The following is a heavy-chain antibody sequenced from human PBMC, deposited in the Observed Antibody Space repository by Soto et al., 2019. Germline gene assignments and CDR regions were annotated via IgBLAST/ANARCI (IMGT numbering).Heavy chain of an antibody. V-gene: IGHV3-23*01. Sequence: SMRLSCAASGFTFSSYAMSWVRQAPGKGLEWVSAISGSGGSTYYADSVKGRFTISRDNSKNTLYLKMNSLRAEDTAVYYYAKDGNTHRPGNSDDWDQGTRVTVAS. J-gene: IGHJ4*02. D-gene: IGHD1-1*01. CDR3: AKDGNTHRPGNSDD. CDR2: ISGSGGST. CDR1: GFTFSSYA.